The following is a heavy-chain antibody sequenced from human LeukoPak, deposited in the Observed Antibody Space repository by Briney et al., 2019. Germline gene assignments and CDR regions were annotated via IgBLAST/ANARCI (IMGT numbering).Heavy chain of an antibody. CDR1: GGTFSSYA. Sequence: GASVKVSCKASGGTFSSYAISWVRQAPGQGLKWMGRIIPILGIANYAQKFQGRVTITADKSTSTAYMELSSLRSEDTAVYYCAGSYYDSSGYPYYFDYWGQGTLVTVSS. CDR3: AGSYYDSSGYPYYFDY. J-gene: IGHJ4*02. CDR2: IIPILGIA. V-gene: IGHV1-69*04. D-gene: IGHD3-22*01.